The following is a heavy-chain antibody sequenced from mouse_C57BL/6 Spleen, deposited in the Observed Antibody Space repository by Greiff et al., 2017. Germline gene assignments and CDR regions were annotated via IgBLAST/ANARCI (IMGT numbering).Heavy chain of an antibody. J-gene: IGHJ1*03. CDR1: GYAFSSYW. D-gene: IGHD2-1*01. Sequence: QVQLQQSGAELVKPGASVKISCKASGYAFSSYWMNWVKQRPGKGLEWIGQIYPGDGDTNYNGKFKGKDTLTADKSSSTAYMQLSSLTSEDSAVYFCAQGGNYGYFDVWGTGTTVTVSS. CDR3: AQGGNYGYFDV. V-gene: IGHV1-80*01. CDR2: IYPGDGDT.